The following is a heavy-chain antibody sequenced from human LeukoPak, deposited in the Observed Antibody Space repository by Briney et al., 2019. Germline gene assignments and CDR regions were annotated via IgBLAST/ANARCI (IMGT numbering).Heavy chain of an antibody. Sequence: GESLKISCKGSGYSFTIYWIGWVRQMPGKGLEWMGIIYPGDSDTRYSPSFQGQVTISADKSISTAYLQWSSLKASDTAMYYCARHKATIFGVVIEGDYWGQGTLVTVSS. V-gene: IGHV5-51*01. CDR2: IYPGDSDT. D-gene: IGHD3-3*01. CDR3: ARHKATIFGVVIEGDY. J-gene: IGHJ4*02. CDR1: GYSFTIYW.